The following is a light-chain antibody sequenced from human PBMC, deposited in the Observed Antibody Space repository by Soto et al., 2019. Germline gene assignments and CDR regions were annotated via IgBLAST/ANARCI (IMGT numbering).Light chain of an antibody. V-gene: IGKV3-11*01. CDR3: QQRSNWQPIT. J-gene: IGKJ4*01. CDR2: DAS. CDR1: QSVSSY. Sequence: EIVLTQSPATLSLSPGERATLSCRASQSVSSYLAWSQQKPGQAPRLLIYDASNRATGIPARFSGSGSGTDFTLTSSSLEPEDFAVYYCQQRSNWQPITFGGGTKVEIK.